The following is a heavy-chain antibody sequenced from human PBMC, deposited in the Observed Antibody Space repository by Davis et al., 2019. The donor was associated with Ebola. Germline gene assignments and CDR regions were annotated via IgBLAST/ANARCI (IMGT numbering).Heavy chain of an antibody. J-gene: IGHJ4*02. CDR2: IIPILGIA. CDR1: GGTFSSYT. D-gene: IGHD1-26*01. Sequence: SVKVSCKASGGTFSSYTISWVRQAPGQGLERMGRIIPILGIANYAQKFQGRVTITADKSTSTAYMELSSLRSEDTAVYYCARGSMLGALFDSRGQGTLVTVSS. V-gene: IGHV1-69*02. CDR3: ARGSMLGALFDS.